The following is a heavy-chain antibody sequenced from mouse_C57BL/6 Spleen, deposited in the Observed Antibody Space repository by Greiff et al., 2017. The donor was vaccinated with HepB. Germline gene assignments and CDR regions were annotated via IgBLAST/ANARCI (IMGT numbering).Heavy chain of an antibody. CDR3: ARWGGGFLDSSGYGFAY. J-gene: IGHJ3*01. CDR1: GYTFTSYG. V-gene: IGHV1-81*01. CDR2: IYPRSGNT. D-gene: IGHD3-2*02. Sequence: QVQLQQSGAELARPGASVKLSCKASGYTFTSYGISWVKQRTGQGLEWIGEIYPRSGNTYYNEKFKGKATLTADKSSSTAYMELRSLTSEDSAVYFGARWGGGFLDSSGYGFAYWGQGTLVTVSA.